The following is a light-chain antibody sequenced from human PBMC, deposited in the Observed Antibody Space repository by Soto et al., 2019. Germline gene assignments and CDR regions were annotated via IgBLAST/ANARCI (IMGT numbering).Light chain of an antibody. CDR3: SSYTSSSTLD. CDR1: SSDVGGYNY. Sequence: QSVLTQPASVSGSPGQSINISCTGTSSDVGGYNYVSWYQHHPGKAPKLMIYEVTYRPSGVSNRFSASKSGSTASLTISGLRAEDEADYYCSSYTSSSTLDFGTGTKVTVL. CDR2: EVT. J-gene: IGLJ1*01. V-gene: IGLV2-14*01.